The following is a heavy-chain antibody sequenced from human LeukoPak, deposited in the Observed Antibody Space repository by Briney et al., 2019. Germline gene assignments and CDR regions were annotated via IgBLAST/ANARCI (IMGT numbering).Heavy chain of an antibody. CDR1: GFTFSVYG. Sequence: GSLRLFCAASGFTFSVYGMQWVRQAPGKGLEWVAIISYDGSNAYYGDSVKGRFTISRDNSKNTVYLQMNSLRAEDTAVYYCAESLLPIVVVPAAMADWGQGTLVTVSS. CDR2: ISYDGSNA. V-gene: IGHV3-30*18. D-gene: IGHD2-2*01. CDR3: AESLLPIVVVPAAMAD. J-gene: IGHJ4*02.